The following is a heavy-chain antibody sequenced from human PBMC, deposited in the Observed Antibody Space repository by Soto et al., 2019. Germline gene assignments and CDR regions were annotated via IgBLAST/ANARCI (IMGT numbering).Heavy chain of an antibody. V-gene: IGHV4-4*02. J-gene: IGHJ3*02. CDR1: GGSISSSNW. CDR2: IYHSGST. D-gene: IGHD3-22*01. Sequence: QVQLQESGPGLVKPSGTLSLTCAVSGGSISSSNWWSWVRQPPGKGLEWIGEIYHSGSTNYNPSLKSRVPMSVDKSKNQFSLKLSSVTAADTAVYYCARVGTTYYDSSGYYYGAFDIWGQGTMVTVSS. CDR3: ARVGTTYYDSSGYYYGAFDI.